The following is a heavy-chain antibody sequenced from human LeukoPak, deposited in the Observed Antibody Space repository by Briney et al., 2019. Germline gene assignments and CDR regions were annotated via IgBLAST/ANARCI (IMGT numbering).Heavy chain of an antibody. D-gene: IGHD1-26*01. CDR1: GFAFSSHW. J-gene: IGHJ4*02. CDR2: INGDGGIT. CDR3: TRVEGMQLWERMYDY. V-gene: IGHV3-74*01. Sequence: GGSLRLSCAASGFAFSSHWMHWVRRVPGKGLIWVSQINGDGGITNYADSVKGRFTISRDNAKNTVYLQMNSLRVEDTAIYYCTRVEGMQLWERMYDYWGQGALVTVSS.